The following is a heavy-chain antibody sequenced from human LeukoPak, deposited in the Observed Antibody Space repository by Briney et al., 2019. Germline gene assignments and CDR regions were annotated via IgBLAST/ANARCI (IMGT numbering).Heavy chain of an antibody. D-gene: IGHD2-15*01. CDR3: AKLKDIDLGWGIDI. CDR2: ISYDGSNK. CDR1: GFTFSSYG. J-gene: IGHJ6*02. V-gene: IGHV3-30*18. Sequence: GGSLRPSCAASGFTFSSYGMHWVRQAPGKGLEWVAVISYDGSNKYYADSVKGRFTISRDNSKNTLYVQMNSLRAEDTAIYYCAKLKDIDLGWGIDIWGQGTTVTVS.